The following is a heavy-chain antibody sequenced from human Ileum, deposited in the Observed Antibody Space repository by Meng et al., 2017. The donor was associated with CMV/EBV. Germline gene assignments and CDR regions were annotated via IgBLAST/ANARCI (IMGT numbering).Heavy chain of an antibody. V-gene: IGHV3-30*18. CDR1: GVTFSNYG. D-gene: IGHD5-18*01. CDR3: AKGRGYSYGGGFDY. J-gene: IGHJ4*02. Sequence: ASGVTFSNYGMHWVRQAPGKGLEWVAVISDDGNNKYYVDSVKGRFTISRDNSKNTLYLQMNSLRADDTAVYYCAKGRGYSYGGGFDYWGQGTLVTVSS. CDR2: ISDDGNNK.